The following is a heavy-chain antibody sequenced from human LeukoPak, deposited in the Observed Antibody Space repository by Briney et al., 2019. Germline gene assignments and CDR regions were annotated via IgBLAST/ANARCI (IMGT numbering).Heavy chain of an antibody. CDR1: GFTFSNYS. J-gene: IGHJ3*02. CDR2: ISSNSKYI. CDR3: ARAKRNGFDI. Sequence: GGSLRLSCAASGFTFSNYSMNWVRQAPGKGLEWVSSISSNSKYIYYADSVKGRFTISRDNAKNSLYLQMNSLRAEDTAVYYCARAKRNGFDIWGQGTMISVSS. V-gene: IGHV3-21*01.